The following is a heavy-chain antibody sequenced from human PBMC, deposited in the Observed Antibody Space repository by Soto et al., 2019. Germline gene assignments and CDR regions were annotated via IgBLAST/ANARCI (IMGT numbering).Heavy chain of an antibody. CDR2: IIPIFGTA. D-gene: IGHD2-15*01. J-gene: IGHJ1*01. CDR3: ARASGYCSGGSCHLAYAEYFQH. CDR1: GGTFSSYA. V-gene: IGHV1-69*13. Sequence: ASVKVSCKASGGTFSSYAISWVRQAPGQGLEWMGGIIPIFGTANYAQKSQGRATLTADESTTTAYMELSSLRSEDTALYYCARASGYCSGGSCHLAYAEYFQHWGQGTLVTVSS.